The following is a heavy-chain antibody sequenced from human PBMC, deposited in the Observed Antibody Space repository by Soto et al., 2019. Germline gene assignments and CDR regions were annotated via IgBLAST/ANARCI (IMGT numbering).Heavy chain of an antibody. D-gene: IGHD6-19*01. V-gene: IGHV3-21*01. CDR2: ISTSSSYL. Sequence: EVQLVESGGGLVKPGGSLRLSCAASGFTFSSYSMNWVRQAPGKGLEWVSSISTSSSYLHYADSVKGRFTISRDNAKNTMYLQMNSRRAEDTAVYYCARGGSGRYEEVYYWGQGTLVTVSS. J-gene: IGHJ4*02. CDR1: GFTFSSYS. CDR3: ARGGSGRYEEVYY.